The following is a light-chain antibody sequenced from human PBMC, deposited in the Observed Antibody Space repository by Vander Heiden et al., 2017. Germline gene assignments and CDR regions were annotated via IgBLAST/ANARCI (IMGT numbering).Light chain of an antibody. CDR1: NIGRKS. Sequence: SSVLPQPPSVSVAPGQTARITCGGNNIGRKSVHGYQQKPGQAPVLVVYDDSDRPAGIPERFSGSNSGNTATLTISRVEAGDEADYYCQVWDSSSDHVVFGGGTKLTVL. J-gene: IGLJ2*01. V-gene: IGLV3-21*02. CDR2: DDS. CDR3: QVWDSSSDHVV.